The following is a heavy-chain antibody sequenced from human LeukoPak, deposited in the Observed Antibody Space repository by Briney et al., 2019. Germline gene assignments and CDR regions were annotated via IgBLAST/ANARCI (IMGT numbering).Heavy chain of an antibody. CDR3: AELDITMIGGV. Sequence: GSLRLSCAASGFTFSSYGMNWVRQAPGKGLEWVSYISSSGSTIYDADSVKGRFTISRDNAKNSLYLQMNSLGAEDTAVYYCAELDITMIGGVWGKGTTVTISS. D-gene: IGHD3-10*02. J-gene: IGHJ6*04. V-gene: IGHV3-48*04. CDR2: ISSSGSTI. CDR1: GFTFSSYG.